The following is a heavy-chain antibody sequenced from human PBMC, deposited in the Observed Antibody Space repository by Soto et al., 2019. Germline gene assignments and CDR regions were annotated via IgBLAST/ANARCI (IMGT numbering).Heavy chain of an antibody. CDR2: IGSAGDS. CDR1: GYTFRSYD. Sequence: VGSLRLSCAASGYTFRSYDMHWVRQVTGKGLEWVSVIGSAGDSNYAPSVKGRFTISRENAKNSLYLQMNSLRAEDTAVYYCASDLVGASDSYGLDVWGQGTPVTVSS. D-gene: IGHD1-26*01. J-gene: IGHJ6*02. V-gene: IGHV3-13*01. CDR3: ASDLVGASDSYGLDV.